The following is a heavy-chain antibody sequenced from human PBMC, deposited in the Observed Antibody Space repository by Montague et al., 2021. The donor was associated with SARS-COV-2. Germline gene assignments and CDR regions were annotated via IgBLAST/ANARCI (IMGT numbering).Heavy chain of an antibody. Sequence: SETLSLTCAVSGASVSSINWWSWVRQPPGRGLEWSAGIHHTGIINFNPSLRSRGLISLDSSKNKFSLTLNSVTAADTATYYCASHPVFQQLYSWGQGTLVSVS. CDR1: GASVSSINW. J-gene: IGHJ4*02. V-gene: IGHV4-4*02. CDR2: IHHTGII. CDR3: ASHPVFQQLYS. D-gene: IGHD6-13*01.